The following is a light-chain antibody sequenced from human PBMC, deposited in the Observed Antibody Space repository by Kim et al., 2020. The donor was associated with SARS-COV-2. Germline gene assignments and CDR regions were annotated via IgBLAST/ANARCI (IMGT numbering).Light chain of an antibody. CDR1: SSDVGGYNY. CDR3: CSYAGSVV. CDR2: DVS. Sequence: GSPGQSVTISCTGTSSDVGGYNYVSGYQQHPGKAPKLNDVSKRPSGVPDRFSGSKSGNTASLTISGLQAEDEADYYCCSYAGSVVFGGGTQLTVL. V-gene: IGLV2-11*01. J-gene: IGLJ2*01.